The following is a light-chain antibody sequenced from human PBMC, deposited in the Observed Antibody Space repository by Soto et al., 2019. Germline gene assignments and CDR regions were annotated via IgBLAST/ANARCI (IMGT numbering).Light chain of an antibody. J-gene: IGLJ2*01. V-gene: IGLV2-14*01. CDR3: SSTTGSNTVV. CDR1: SSDIGAYNY. CDR2: DVS. Sequence: SVLTQPASVSGSPGQSITISCTGTSSDIGAYNYVSWYQQHPGKAPKLMIYDVSNRPSGVSNRFSGSKSDNTASLTISGLQAEDEADYYCSSTTGSNTVVFGGGTKLTVL.